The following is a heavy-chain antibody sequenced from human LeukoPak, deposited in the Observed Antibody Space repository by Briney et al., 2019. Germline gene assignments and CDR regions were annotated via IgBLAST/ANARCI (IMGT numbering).Heavy chain of an antibody. Sequence: GASVKVSCKASGYSVSAYNMHWVRQAPGQGLEWMGWINHKSGGANYAQKFQGRVTMTWDTSISTAYMELSRLRSDDTAVYYCAREYILTRYYGDYWGQGTLVTVSS. D-gene: IGHD3-9*01. CDR1: GYSVSAYN. J-gene: IGHJ4*02. CDR3: AREYILTRYYGDY. V-gene: IGHV1-2*02. CDR2: INHKSGGA.